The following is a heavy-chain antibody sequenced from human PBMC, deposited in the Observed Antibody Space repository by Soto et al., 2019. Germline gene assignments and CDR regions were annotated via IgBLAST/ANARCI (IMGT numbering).Heavy chain of an antibody. D-gene: IGHD4-17*01. CDR3: AREGDYRTWFEP. V-gene: IGHV4-31*03. CDR2: IFYAGDT. CDR1: GEYIATGGFY. Sequence: SGTLSLTCPVSGEYIATGGFYWSWIRLQSGKGPEWIGSIFYAGDTYYNPSLKSRVEISLDGSQNQFSLNLRSVTAADTAVYYCAREGDYRTWFEPWGPGTLVTVSS. J-gene: IGHJ5*02.